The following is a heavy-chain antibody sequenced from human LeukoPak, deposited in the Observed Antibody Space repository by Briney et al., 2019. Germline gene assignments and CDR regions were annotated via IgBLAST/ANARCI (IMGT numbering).Heavy chain of an antibody. V-gene: IGHV3-30*09. D-gene: IGHD6-19*01. Sequence: GGSLRLSCAASGFTFSNFAMNWVGQAPGKGLEWVAFISYDGSIKSYADSVKGRFAVSRDNSKNTLYLQMSSLRPEDTAFYYCAKSYDNGWYVCDYWGQGTLVTVSS. CDR2: ISYDGSIK. CDR3: AKSYDNGWYVCDY. CDR1: GFTFSNFA. J-gene: IGHJ4*02.